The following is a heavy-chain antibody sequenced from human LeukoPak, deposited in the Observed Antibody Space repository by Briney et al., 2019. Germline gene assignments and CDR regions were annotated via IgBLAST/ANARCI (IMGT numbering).Heavy chain of an antibody. CDR2: IYPGGSET. CDR1: GYSFSSYW. J-gene: IGHJ4*02. Sequence: GESLKISCRGLGYSFSSYWNAWVRQRPGKGLEWMGIIYPGGSETRYDPSFQGQVTISADSSTSTAYLQWSSLRASDTAMYYCARASRDGYNQNFDHWGQGTLVTVSS. D-gene: IGHD5-24*01. CDR3: ARASRDGYNQNFDH. V-gene: IGHV5-51*01.